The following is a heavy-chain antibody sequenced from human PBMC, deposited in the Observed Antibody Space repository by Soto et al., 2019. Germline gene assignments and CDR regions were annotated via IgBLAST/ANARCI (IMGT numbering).Heavy chain of an antibody. D-gene: IGHD3-3*01. J-gene: IGHJ5*02. CDR1: GYTFTNYD. CDR3: ARAPLVGFSECLPVYYNWFDP. CDR2: MNTNSGDT. V-gene: IGHV1-8*01. Sequence: QVHLVQSGAEVKRPGASVTVSCRASGYTFTNYDINWVRQATGQGLEWMGWMNTNSGDTGYAQNFQGRVTMTRNTSTSTAYMELSSLRSDDTAVYYCARAPLVGFSECLPVYYNWFDPWGQGTLVTVSS.